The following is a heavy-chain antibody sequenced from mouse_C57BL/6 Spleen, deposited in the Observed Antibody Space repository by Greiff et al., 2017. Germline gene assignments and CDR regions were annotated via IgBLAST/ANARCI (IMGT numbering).Heavy chain of an antibody. J-gene: IGHJ2*01. CDR1: GYTFTSYG. Sequence: VKLVESGAELARPGASVKLSCKASGYTFTSYGISWVKQRTGQGLEWIGEIYPRSGNTYYNEKFKGKATLTADKSSSTAYMELRSLTSEDSAVYFCARKVFDYWGQGTTLTVSS. CDR3: ARKVFDY. CDR2: IYPRSGNT. V-gene: IGHV1-81*01.